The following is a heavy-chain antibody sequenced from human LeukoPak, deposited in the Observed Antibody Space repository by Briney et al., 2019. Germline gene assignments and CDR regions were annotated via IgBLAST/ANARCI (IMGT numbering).Heavy chain of an antibody. J-gene: IGHJ5*01. CDR2: ISGSSTST. D-gene: IGHD3-9*01. Sequence: PGGSLRLSCAASGFMFNSFGMSWVRQPPGKGLEWVSTISGSSTSTYYAESVKGRFTISRENSKNTLYLQMNSLRVEDTAIYYCAKARGRVNSLVLVTHAFDSWGQGTRVTVSS. V-gene: IGHV3-23*01. CDR3: AKARGRVNSLVLVTHAFDS. CDR1: GFMFNSFG.